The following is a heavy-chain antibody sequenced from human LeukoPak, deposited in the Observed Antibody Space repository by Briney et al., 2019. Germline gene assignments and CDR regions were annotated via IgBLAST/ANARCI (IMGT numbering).Heavy chain of an antibody. CDR1: GFTFSSYA. CDR2: IYHSGST. J-gene: IGHJ3*02. D-gene: IGHD3-10*01. Sequence: GSLRLPCAASGFTFSSYAMNWVRQAPGKGLEWIGSIYHSGSTYYNPSLKSRVTISVDTSKNQFSLKLNSVTAADTAVYYCAKSNGYGLVDIWGQGTMVTVSS. V-gene: IGHV4-38-2*01. CDR3: AKSNGYGLVDI.